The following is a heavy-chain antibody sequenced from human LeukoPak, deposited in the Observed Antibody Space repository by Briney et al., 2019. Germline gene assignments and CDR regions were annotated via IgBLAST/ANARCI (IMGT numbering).Heavy chain of an antibody. CDR3: ASNYYDSSGNYYYYGMDV. CDR1: GGSISSGGYY. CDR2: INHSGST. D-gene: IGHD3-22*01. Sequence: SETLSLTCTVSGGSISSGGYYWSWIRQPPGKGLEWIGEINHSGSTNYNPSLKSRVTISVDTSKNQFSLKLSSVTAADTAVYYCASNYYDSSGNYYYYGMDVWGQGTTVTVSS. J-gene: IGHJ6*02. V-gene: IGHV4-39*07.